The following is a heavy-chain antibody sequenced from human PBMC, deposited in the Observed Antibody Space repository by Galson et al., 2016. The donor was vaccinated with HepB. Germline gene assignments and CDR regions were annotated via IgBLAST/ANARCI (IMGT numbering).Heavy chain of an antibody. D-gene: IGHD2-2*01. V-gene: IGHV3-49*03. CDR2: IRSKAYGGTT. CDR1: GVSISSSSYF. Sequence: LSLTCTVSGVSISSSSYFWGWFRQAPGKGLEWVGFIRSKAYGGTTEYAASVKGRFTISRDDSKNIAYLQMNSLKTEDAAMYYCTRASSSNWYGWFDPWGQGTLLTVSS. J-gene: IGHJ5*02. CDR3: TRASSSNWYGWFDP.